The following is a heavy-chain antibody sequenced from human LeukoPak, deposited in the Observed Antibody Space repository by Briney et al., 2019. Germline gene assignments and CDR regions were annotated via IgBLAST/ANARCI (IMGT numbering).Heavy chain of an antibody. CDR3: AGGMIRGVIDDY. J-gene: IGHJ4*02. Sequence: PGGSLRLSCAASGFSFNNYWMSWVRQAPGKGLEWVANINQAGSDKYYLDSVKGRFTISRDNAKNSLYLQMNSLRAEDTAVYYCAGGMIRGVIDDYWGQGTLVTVSS. D-gene: IGHD3-10*01. CDR2: INQAGSDK. CDR1: GFSFNNYW. V-gene: IGHV3-7*05.